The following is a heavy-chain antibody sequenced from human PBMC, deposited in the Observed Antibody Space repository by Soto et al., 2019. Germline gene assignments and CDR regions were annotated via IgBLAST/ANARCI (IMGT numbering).Heavy chain of an antibody. V-gene: IGHV5-51*01. CDR1: VYNFINYW. CDR3: VRTARNYHYNDMDV. CDR2: ISPGDSHT. J-gene: IGHJ6*02. D-gene: IGHD1-7*01. Sequence: PGESLKSSCKGSVYNFINYWIAWVRQMAGRGLEWMGIISPGDSHTKYSPSLQGQVTISADKSISTAYLQWSSLKASDTAMYYCVRTARNYHYNDMDVWGQGTTVTVS.